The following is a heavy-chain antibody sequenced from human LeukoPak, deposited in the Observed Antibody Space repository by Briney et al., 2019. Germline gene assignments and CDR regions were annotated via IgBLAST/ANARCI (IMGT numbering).Heavy chain of an antibody. D-gene: IGHD3-22*01. CDR1: GGSINSYY. CDR3: ARWGGSGYYYFEY. V-gene: IGHV4-4*09. Sequence: SETLSLTCTVSGGSINSYYWSWIRRPPGKGREWIGYISTSGSSNHNPSLKSRVTISVDTSKNQFSLQLTSVTAADTAMYYCARWGGSGYYYFEYWGQGTLVTVSS. CDR2: ISTSGSS. J-gene: IGHJ4*02.